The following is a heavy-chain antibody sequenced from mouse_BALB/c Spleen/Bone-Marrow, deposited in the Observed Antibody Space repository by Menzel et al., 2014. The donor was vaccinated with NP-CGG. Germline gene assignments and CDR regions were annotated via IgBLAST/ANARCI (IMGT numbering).Heavy chain of an antibody. CDR1: GFDFSRYW. D-gene: IGHD1-1*01. Sequence: EVQLVESGGGLVQPGGSLKLSCAASGFDFSRYWMSWVRQAPGKGLDWIGEINPDSNTINYTPSLKDKFIISRDNAKNTLYLQMSKGRSEDTALYDCARLNYYGNLFVWGAGTTVTVSS. J-gene: IGHJ1*01. CDR3: ARLNYYGNLFV. V-gene: IGHV4-1*02. CDR2: INPDSNTI.